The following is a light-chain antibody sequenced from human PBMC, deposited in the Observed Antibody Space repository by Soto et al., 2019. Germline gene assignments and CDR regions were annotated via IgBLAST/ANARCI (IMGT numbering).Light chain of an antibody. CDR1: QSISSW. V-gene: IGKV1-6*01. CDR2: AAS. CDR3: LQDHDYQWT. Sequence: IQMTQSPSTLSASVGDRVTITCRASQSISSWLAWFQQKPGKAPKLLIYAASDLQAEVPSRFSGSGSGTDFTLTISSLQAEDFATYYCLQDHDYQWTFGQGTKLEIK. J-gene: IGKJ2*02.